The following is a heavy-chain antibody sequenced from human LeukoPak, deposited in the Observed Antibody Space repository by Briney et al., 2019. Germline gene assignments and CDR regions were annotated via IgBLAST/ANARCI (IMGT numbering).Heavy chain of an antibody. J-gene: IGHJ3*02. V-gene: IGHV4-4*07. CDR1: GGSISSYY. D-gene: IGHD1-1*01. CDR2: IYTSGST. Sequence: SENLSLTCTVSGGSISSYYWSWIRQPAGKGLEWIGRIYTSGSTNYNPSLKSRVTISVDTSKNQFSLKLSSVTAADTAVYYCARAPIERGHDAFDIWGQGTMVTVSS. CDR3: ARAPIERGHDAFDI.